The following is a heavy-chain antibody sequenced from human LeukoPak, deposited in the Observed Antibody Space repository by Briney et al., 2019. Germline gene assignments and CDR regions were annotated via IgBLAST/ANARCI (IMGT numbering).Heavy chain of an antibody. D-gene: IGHD3-3*01. V-gene: IGHV3-23*01. Sequence: GRSLRLSCAASGFTFSSYAMSWVRQAPGKGLEWVSAISGSGGSTYYADSVKGRFTISRDNSKNTLYLQMNSLRAEDTAVYYCAKDHRLDQYYDFWSGYYFDYWGQGTLVTVSS. J-gene: IGHJ4*02. CDR2: ISGSGGST. CDR1: GFTFSSYA. CDR3: AKDHRLDQYYDFWSGYYFDY.